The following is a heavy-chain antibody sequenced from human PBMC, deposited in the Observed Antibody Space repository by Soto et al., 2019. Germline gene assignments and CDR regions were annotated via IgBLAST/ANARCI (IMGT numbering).Heavy chain of an antibody. J-gene: IGHJ4*02. CDR2: IIPIFGTA. Sequence: QVQLVQSGAEVKKPGSSVKVSCKASGGTFSSYAISWVRQAPGQGLEWMGGIIPIFGTANYAQKFQGRVTITADESTSTAYMELSILRSEDTAVYYCATGGSSTYGYPEKYYFDYWGQGTLVTVSS. D-gene: IGHD2-15*01. CDR1: GGTFSSYA. V-gene: IGHV1-69*12. CDR3: ATGGSSTYGYPEKYYFDY.